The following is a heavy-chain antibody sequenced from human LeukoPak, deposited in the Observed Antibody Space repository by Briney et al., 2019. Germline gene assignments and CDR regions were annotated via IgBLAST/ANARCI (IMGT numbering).Heavy chain of an antibody. D-gene: IGHD1-26*01. J-gene: IGHJ4*02. V-gene: IGHV1-69*13. CDR1: GGTFSSYA. CDR2: IIPIFGTP. CDR3: ARGRYSGSYLGYFDY. Sequence: ASVNVSCKASGGTFSSYAISWVRQAPGQGLEWMGGIIPIFGTPNYAQKFQGRVTITADESTSTAYMELSSLRSEDTAVYYCARGRYSGSYLGYFDYWGQGTLVTVSS.